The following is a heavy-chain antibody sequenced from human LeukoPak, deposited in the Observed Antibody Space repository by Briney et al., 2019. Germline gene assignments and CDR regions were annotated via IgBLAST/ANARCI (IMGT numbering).Heavy chain of an antibody. D-gene: IGHD2-15*01. CDR2: INPRGGST. CDR3: ARDRMGCSGGSCFYFDY. Sequence: ASVKVSCKASGYTFTNYYIYWVRQAPGQGLEWMGIINPRGGSTSYAQKFQGRVTMTRDTSTSTVYMEMSSLRSEDTAVYYCARDRMGCSGGSCFYFDYWGQGTLVTVSS. J-gene: IGHJ4*02. CDR1: GYTFTNYY. V-gene: IGHV1-46*01.